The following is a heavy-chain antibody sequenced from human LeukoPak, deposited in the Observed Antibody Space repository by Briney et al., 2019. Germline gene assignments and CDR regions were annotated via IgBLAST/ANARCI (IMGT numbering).Heavy chain of an antibody. Sequence: QPGASLRLSCAASGFTFSSYAMSWVRQAPGKGLEWVSAISGSGGSTYYADSGKGRFTISRDNSKNTLYLQMNSLRAEDTAVYYCAKDYYDFWSGKYASYGMDVWGQGTTVTVSS. CDR2: ISGSGGST. J-gene: IGHJ6*02. V-gene: IGHV3-23*01. D-gene: IGHD3-3*01. CDR1: GFTFSSYA. CDR3: AKDYYDFWSGKYASYGMDV.